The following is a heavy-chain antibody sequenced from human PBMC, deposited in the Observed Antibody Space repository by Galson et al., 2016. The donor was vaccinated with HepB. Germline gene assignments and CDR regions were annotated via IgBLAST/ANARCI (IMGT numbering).Heavy chain of an antibody. CDR2: ISYDGSNK. J-gene: IGHJ4*02. CDR3: AKDKGNGWTMFGVDY. V-gene: IGHV3-30*18. CDR1: EFNFRDYG. D-gene: IGHD3-3*01. Sequence: SLRLSCAASEFNFRDYGMHWARQAPGKGLEWVTVISYDGSNKLYVDSVKGRFTISRDNSKNTLYLQMNSLRPEDTAVYYCAKDKGNGWTMFGVDYWGQGALVTVSS.